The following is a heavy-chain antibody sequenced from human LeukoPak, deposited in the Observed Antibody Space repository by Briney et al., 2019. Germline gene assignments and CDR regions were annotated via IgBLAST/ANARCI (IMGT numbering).Heavy chain of an antibody. V-gene: IGHV3-7*03. CDR2: INKDGSET. J-gene: IGHJ4*02. CDR3: ARDIDY. CDR1: GFTFSSYW. Sequence: GGSLRLSCAASGFTFSSYWMSWVRQAPGKGLEWVANINKDGSETYYVDSVKGRFTISRDNAKNSLYLQMNSLRGEDPAVYDCARDIDYWGQGTLVTVSS.